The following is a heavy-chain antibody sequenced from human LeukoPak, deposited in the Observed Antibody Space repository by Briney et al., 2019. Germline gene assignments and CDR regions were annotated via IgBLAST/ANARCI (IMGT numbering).Heavy chain of an antibody. CDR1: GGSISSYY. CDR2: IYYSGST. D-gene: IGHD3-22*01. Sequence: PSETLSLTCTVSGGSISSYYWSWIRQPPGKGLEWLGYIYYSGSTNYNPSLKSRVTISVDTSKNQFSLKLSSVTAADTAVYYCARAPFGGGSGYYSYYFDYWGQGTLVTVSS. J-gene: IGHJ4*02. CDR3: ARAPFGGGSGYYSYYFDY. V-gene: IGHV4-59*01.